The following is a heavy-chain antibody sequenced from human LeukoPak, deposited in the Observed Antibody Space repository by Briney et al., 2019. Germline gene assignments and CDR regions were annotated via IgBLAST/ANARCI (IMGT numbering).Heavy chain of an antibody. D-gene: IGHD3-10*01. CDR1: VFTFSSYA. CDR3: AKDPLRITMVRGVTADY. Sequence: GESLRLSCAAAVFTFSSYAMSWVRQAAGKGLEWVAASSGSGGSTYYADSVKGRFTISRDNSKNTLYLQMNSLRAEDTAVYYCAKDPLRITMVRGVTADYWGQGTLVTVSS. CDR2: SSGSGGST. V-gene: IGHV3-23*01. J-gene: IGHJ4*02.